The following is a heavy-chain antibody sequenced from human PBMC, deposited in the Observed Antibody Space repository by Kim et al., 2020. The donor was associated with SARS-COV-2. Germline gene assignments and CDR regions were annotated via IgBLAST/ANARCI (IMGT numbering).Heavy chain of an antibody. D-gene: IGHD5-12*01. CDR3: AKITGDGYRAFDI. Sequence: SETLSLTCSFSGGSISSSSYYWGWIRQPPGKGLEWIGSIYYRGGTFHNPSLESRVTISLDTSKKQFSLNLNSVTAADTAVYYCAKITGDGYRAFDIWGQGTMVTVSP. V-gene: IGHV4-39*07. CDR2: IYYRGGT. CDR1: GGSISSSSYY. J-gene: IGHJ3*02.